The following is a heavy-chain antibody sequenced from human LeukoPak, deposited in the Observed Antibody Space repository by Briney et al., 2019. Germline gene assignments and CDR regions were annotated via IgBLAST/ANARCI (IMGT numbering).Heavy chain of an antibody. V-gene: IGHV4-59*01. CDR2: IYYSGST. CDR3: ARVGYCSGGSCYSIFDY. Sequence: SETLSLTCTVSGGSISSCYWSWIRQPPGKGLEWIGYIYYSGSTNYNPSLKSRVTISVDTSKNQFSLKLSSVTAADTAVYYCARVGYCSGGSCYSIFDYWGQGTLVTVSS. D-gene: IGHD2-15*01. CDR1: GGSISSCY. J-gene: IGHJ4*02.